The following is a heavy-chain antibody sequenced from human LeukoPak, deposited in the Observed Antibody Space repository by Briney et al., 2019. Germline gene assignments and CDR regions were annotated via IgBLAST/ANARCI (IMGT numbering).Heavy chain of an antibody. Sequence: SETLSLTCTVSGGSISPYYWSWIRQPPGKGLEWIGYIYYSGNTNYNPSLKSRVTISVDTSKNQFSLKLSSVTAADTAVYYCARDYYDSSGYYYVWGYFDYWGQGTLVTVSS. CDR3: ARDYYDSSGYYYVWGYFDY. V-gene: IGHV4-59*12. CDR1: GGSISPYY. J-gene: IGHJ4*02. CDR2: IYYSGNT. D-gene: IGHD3-22*01.